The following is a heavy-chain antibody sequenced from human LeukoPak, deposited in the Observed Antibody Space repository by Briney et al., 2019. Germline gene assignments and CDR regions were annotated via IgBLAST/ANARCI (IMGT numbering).Heavy chain of an antibody. J-gene: IGHJ4*02. D-gene: IGHD1-14*01. Sequence: GGSLRLSCAASGFTFSNYSMHWVRQAPGKGLMWVSNINTDGSSTNYADSVKGRFTISRDNAKNTLYLQMNSLRADDTAVYYCVRDTISGLGDYWGQGTLVTVSS. CDR1: GFTFSNYS. CDR2: INTDGSST. CDR3: VRDTISGLGDY. V-gene: IGHV3-74*01.